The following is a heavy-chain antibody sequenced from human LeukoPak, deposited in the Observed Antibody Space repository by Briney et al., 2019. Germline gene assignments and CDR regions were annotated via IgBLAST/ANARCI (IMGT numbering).Heavy chain of an antibody. CDR2: ITAYNGNT. Sequence: ASVKVSCKASGYTFTSYVISWVRQAPGKGLEWMGWITAYNGNTNYAQKLQGRVTMTTDTSTSTAYMELRSLRSDDTAVYYCARDAGIVVVPAAIGDDAFDIWGQGTMVTVSS. D-gene: IGHD2-2*02. CDR1: GYTFTSYV. CDR3: ARDAGIVVVPAAIGDDAFDI. J-gene: IGHJ3*02. V-gene: IGHV1-18*01.